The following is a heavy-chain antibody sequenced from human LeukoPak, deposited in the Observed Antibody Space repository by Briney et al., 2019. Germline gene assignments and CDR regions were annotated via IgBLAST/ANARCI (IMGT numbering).Heavy chain of an antibody. Sequence: GGSLRLSCAASGFTSSSYSMNWVRQAPGKGLEWVSYISSSSTIYYADSVKGRFTISRDNAKNSLYLQMNSLRAEDTAVYYCAREFHYDILTGYGGDAFDIWGQGTMVTVSS. CDR3: AREFHYDILTGYGGDAFDI. CDR2: ISSSSTI. CDR1: GFTSSSYS. J-gene: IGHJ3*02. D-gene: IGHD3-9*01. V-gene: IGHV3-48*04.